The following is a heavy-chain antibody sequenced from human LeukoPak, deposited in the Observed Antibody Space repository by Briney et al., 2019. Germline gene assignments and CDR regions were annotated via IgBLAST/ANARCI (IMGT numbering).Heavy chain of an antibody. Sequence: LRLSCTASGFTFTTYGLHWIRQHPGKGLEWIGYIYYSGSTYYNPSLKSRVTISVDTSKNQFSLKLSSVTAADTAVYYCARVRGPPYYWFDPWGQGTLVTVSS. V-gene: IGHV4-31*02. J-gene: IGHJ5*02. D-gene: IGHD3-10*01. CDR1: GFTFTTYG. CDR3: ARVRGPPYYWFDP. CDR2: IYYSGST.